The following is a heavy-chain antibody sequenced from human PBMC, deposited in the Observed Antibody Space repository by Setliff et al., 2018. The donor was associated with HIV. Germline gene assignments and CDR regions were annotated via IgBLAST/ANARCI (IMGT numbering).Heavy chain of an antibody. J-gene: IGHJ4*02. CDR1: GGTFSSYV. CDR3: ARDYSPTFYYYDSSGTFDY. V-gene: IGHV1-69*05. D-gene: IGHD3-22*01. CDR2: IIPMYGVT. Sequence: SVKVSCKASGGTFSSYVISWVRQAPGQGPEWMGGIIPMYGVTNYAQKFQGRVMITTDESTSTAYMELSSLRSEDTAVYYCARDYSPTFYYYDSSGTFDYWGQGTLVTVSS.